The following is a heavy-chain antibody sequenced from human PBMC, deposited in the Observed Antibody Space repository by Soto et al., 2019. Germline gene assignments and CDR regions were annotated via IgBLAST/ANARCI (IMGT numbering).Heavy chain of an antibody. D-gene: IGHD1-26*01. J-gene: IGHJ6*02. CDR2: IIDSGGST. CDR3: GKGRSYYYYYGVDV. V-gene: IGHV3-23*01. Sequence: AGGSQRLSCTASGVTFRSCAMGWVRQAPGKGLEWVSDIIDSGGSTYYADSVKGRFTISRDNSKSTLYLQMNSLRAEDTAVYYCGKGRSYYYYYGVDVWGQGTTVTV. CDR1: GVTFRSCA.